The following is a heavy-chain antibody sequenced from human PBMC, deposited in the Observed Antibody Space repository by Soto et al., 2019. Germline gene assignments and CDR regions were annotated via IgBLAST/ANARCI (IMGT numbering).Heavy chain of an antibody. CDR2: ISSSSSYI. V-gene: IGHV3-21*01. CDR1: GFTFSGYS. CDR3: ARGTTVTTSYYYYYGTDV. D-gene: IGHD4-17*01. Sequence: EVQLVESGGGLVKPGGSLRLSCAASGFTFSGYSMNWVRQAPGKGLEWVSSISSSSSYIYYADSVKGRFTISRDNAKNSLYLQMNSLRAEDTAVYYCARGTTVTTSYYYYYGTDVWGHGTTVTVSS. J-gene: IGHJ6*02.